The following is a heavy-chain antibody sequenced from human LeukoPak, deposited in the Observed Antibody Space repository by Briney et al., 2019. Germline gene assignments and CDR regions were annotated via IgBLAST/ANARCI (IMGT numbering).Heavy chain of an antibody. Sequence: PSETLSLTCTVHGGSISSYNWTWIRQPAGKGQEWIGRIYPSGSTNYNPSLKSRVTMSVDTSKSQFSLKLSSVTAADTAVYYCARENSGSYREFDYWGQGTLVTVSS. CDR1: GGSISSYN. CDR3: ARENSGSYREFDY. V-gene: IGHV4-4*07. CDR2: IYPSGST. D-gene: IGHD1-26*01. J-gene: IGHJ4*02.